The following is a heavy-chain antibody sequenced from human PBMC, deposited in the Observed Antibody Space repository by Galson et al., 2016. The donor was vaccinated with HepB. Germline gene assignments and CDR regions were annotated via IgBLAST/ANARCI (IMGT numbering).Heavy chain of an antibody. CDR1: GFTFTKYD. J-gene: IGHJ6*02. Sequence: SLRLSCAASGFTFTKYDIHWVRQAPGKGLEWVAVISYDGSNEYYADSEKGRFTISRVNSKNTLTLYLQMNSLRAEDTAVYYCARAPRYCISTNCHIRYYFYYGMDVWGQGTTVTISS. V-gene: IGHV3-30*04. CDR2: ISYDGSNE. D-gene: IGHD2-2*02. CDR3: ARAPRYCISTNCHIRYYFYYGMDV.